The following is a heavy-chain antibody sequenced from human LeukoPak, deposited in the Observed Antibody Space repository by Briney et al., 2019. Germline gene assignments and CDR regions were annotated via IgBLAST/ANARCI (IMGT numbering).Heavy chain of an antibody. CDR1: GFTFNTYS. V-gene: IGHV3-21*01. Sequence: GGSLRLSCVASGFTFNTYSMNWVRQAPGKGLEWVSSISSSSSYIYYADSVKGRFTISRDNAKNSLYLQMNSLRAEDTAVYYCARDREYSSGYLDYWGQGTLVTVSS. CDR3: ARDREYSSGYLDY. D-gene: IGHD6-19*01. CDR2: ISSSSSYI. J-gene: IGHJ4*02.